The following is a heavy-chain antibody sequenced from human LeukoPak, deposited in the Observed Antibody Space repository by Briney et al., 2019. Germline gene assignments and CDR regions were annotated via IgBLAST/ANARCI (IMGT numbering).Heavy chain of an antibody. CDR3: ARSHDQTVRTPGNY. CDR1: GYTFTSYG. V-gene: IGHV1-18*01. CDR2: ISAYNGNT. Sequence: ASVKVSCKASGYTFTSYGISWVRQAPGQGLEWMGWISAYNGNTNYAQKLQGRVTMTTDTSTSTAYMELRSLRSDDTAVYYCARSHDQTVRTPGNYWGQGTLVTVSS. D-gene: IGHD3-10*01. J-gene: IGHJ4*02.